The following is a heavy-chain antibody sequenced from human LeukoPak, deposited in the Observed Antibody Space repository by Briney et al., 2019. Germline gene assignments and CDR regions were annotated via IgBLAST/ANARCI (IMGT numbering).Heavy chain of an antibody. V-gene: IGHV4-4*07. Sequence: SETLSLTCTVSGGSISSYYWSWIRQPAGKGLEWIGRIYSSGSTNYNPPLKSRVTMSVDTSKNQFSLKLSSVTAADTAVYYCARVTYSSSSISLDAFDIWGQGTMVTVSS. CDR1: GGSISSYY. D-gene: IGHD6-6*01. J-gene: IGHJ3*02. CDR3: ARVTYSSSSISLDAFDI. CDR2: IYSSGST.